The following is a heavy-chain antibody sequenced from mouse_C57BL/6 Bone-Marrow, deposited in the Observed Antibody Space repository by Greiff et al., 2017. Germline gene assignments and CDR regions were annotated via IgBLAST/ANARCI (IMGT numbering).Heavy chain of an antibody. D-gene: IGHD1-1*01. CDR2: INPSSGYT. V-gene: IGHV1-7*01. CDR3: ARWFTTVVATGAMDY. J-gene: IGHJ4*01. CDR1: GYTFTSYW. Sequence: VKLMESGAELAKPGASVKLSCKASGYTFTSYWMHWVKQRPGQGLEWIGYINPSSGYTKYTQKFKDKATLTADKSSSTAYMQLSSLTYEDSAVYYCARWFTTVVATGAMDYWGQGTSVTVSS.